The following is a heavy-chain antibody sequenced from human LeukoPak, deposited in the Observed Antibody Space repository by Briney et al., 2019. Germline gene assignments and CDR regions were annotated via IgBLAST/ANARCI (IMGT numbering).Heavy chain of an antibody. CDR2: IIPILGIA. V-gene: IGHV1-69*04. CDR1: GGTFSSYA. CDR3: ARGSSSWPPYGMGV. Sequence: VASVKVSCKASGGTFSSYAISWVRQAPGQGLEWMGRIIPILGIANYAQKFQGRVTITADKSTSTAYMELSSLRSEDTAVYYCARGSSSWPPYGMGVWGQGTTVTVSS. J-gene: IGHJ6*02. D-gene: IGHD6-13*01.